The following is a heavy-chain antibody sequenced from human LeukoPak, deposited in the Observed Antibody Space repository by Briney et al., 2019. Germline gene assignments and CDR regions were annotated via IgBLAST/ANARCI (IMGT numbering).Heavy chain of an antibody. CDR1: GGSISYFY. D-gene: IGHD3-3*01. CDR3: ARERSGSEIFARSFDI. V-gene: IGHV4-34*01. Sequence: SETLSLTCTVSGGSISYFYWSWIRQPPEKGLEWIGEINHSGSTNYNPSLKSRVTISVDTSKNQFSLKLSSVTAADTAVYYCARERSGSEIFARSFDIWGQGTMVTVSS. J-gene: IGHJ3*02. CDR2: INHSGST.